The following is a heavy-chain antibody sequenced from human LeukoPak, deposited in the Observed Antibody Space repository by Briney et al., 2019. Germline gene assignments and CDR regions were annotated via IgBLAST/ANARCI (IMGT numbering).Heavy chain of an antibody. J-gene: IGHJ3*02. Sequence: GGSLRLSCAATGFTFSGSWMSWVRQAPGIGLGWVANIKQDGSEENYVESVKGRFTISRDNAKNSLYLQMNSLRDEDTAVYYCARERTNDGFDIWGQGTMVTVSS. CDR2: IKQDGSEE. CDR3: ARERTNDGFDI. CDR1: GFTFSGSW. D-gene: IGHD1-7*01. V-gene: IGHV3-7*04.